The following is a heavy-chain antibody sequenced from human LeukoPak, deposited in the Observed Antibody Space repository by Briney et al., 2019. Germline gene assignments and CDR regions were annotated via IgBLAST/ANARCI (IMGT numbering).Heavy chain of an antibody. CDR2: INHSGST. V-gene: IGHV4-34*01. CDR1: GGSISSYY. Sequence: SETLSLTCTVSGGSISSYYWSWIRQPPGKGLEWIGEINHSGSTNYNPSLKSRVTISVDTSKNQFSLKLSSVTAADTAVYYCAREGGYYDFWSGYYRYFDYWGQGTLVTVSS. J-gene: IGHJ4*02. CDR3: AREGGYYDFWSGYYRYFDY. D-gene: IGHD3-3*01.